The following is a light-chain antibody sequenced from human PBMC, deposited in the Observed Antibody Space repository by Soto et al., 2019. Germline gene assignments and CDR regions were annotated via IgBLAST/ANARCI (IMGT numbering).Light chain of an antibody. CDR3: SSYTGRIPLYV. J-gene: IGLJ1*01. CDR2: EVT. Sequence: QSALTQPASVSGSPGQSITISCTGTSSDVGRYNYVSWYQQYPGKAPKQLIYEVTTRPSGVSNRFSGSKSGNTASLTISGLLAEDEADYYCSSYTGRIPLYVFGPGTKLTVL. V-gene: IGLV2-14*01. CDR1: SSDVGRYNY.